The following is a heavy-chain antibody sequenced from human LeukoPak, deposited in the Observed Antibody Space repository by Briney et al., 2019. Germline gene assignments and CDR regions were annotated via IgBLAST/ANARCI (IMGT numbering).Heavy chain of an antibody. CDR3: ALTYYYDSSGSYPFDY. CDR1: GGTFSSYA. Sequence: ASVKVSCKASGGTFSSYAISWVRQAPGQGLEWMGGIIPIFGTANYAQKFQGRVTITTDESTSTAYMELSSLRSEDTAVYYCALTYYYDSSGSYPFDYWGQGTLVTVSS. D-gene: IGHD3-22*01. CDR2: IIPIFGTA. J-gene: IGHJ4*02. V-gene: IGHV1-69*05.